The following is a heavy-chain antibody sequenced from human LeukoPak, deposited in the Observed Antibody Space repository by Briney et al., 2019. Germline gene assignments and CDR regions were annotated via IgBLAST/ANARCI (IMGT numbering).Heavy chain of an antibody. CDR2: ISGSSDST. J-gene: IGHJ4*02. V-gene: IGHV3-23*01. CDR3: AKDIRAISTHFDY. CDR1: GFTFSSYG. D-gene: IGHD3-10*01. Sequence: GGSLRLSCAASGFTFSSYGMTWVRQAPGKGLEWVSSISGSSDSTYYADSVKGRFTISRDNSKNTLYLQMNSLRAEDTAVYYCAKDIRAISTHFDYWGQGTLVTVSS.